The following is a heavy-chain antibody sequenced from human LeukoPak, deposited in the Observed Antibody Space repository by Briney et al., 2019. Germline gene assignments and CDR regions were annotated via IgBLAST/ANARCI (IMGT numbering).Heavy chain of an antibody. CDR1: GFTFSSYS. D-gene: IGHD3-22*01. V-gene: IGHV3-7*01. CDR3: ATEGNDSSGYAYFDY. Sequence: PGGSLRLSCAASGFTFSSYSMTWVRQAPGKSLEGLANIGRDGSERHYVDSVKGRFTISRDNARNSLYLQMNSLRAEDTAVYYCATEGNDSSGYAYFDYWGQGTLVTVSS. CDR2: IGRDGSER. J-gene: IGHJ4*02.